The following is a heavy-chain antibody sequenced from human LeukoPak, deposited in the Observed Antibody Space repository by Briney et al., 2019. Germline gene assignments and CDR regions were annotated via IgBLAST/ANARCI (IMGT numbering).Heavy chain of an antibody. V-gene: IGHV3-33*01. CDR3: VREPFYGDYYYYGMDV. D-gene: IGHD4-17*01. J-gene: IGHJ6*02. CDR1: GFTFSSYG. Sequence: GGSLRLSCAASGFTFSSYGMHWVRQAPGKGLEWVAVIWYDGSNKYYADSVKGRFTISRDNSKNTLYLQMNSLRAEDTAVYYCVREPFYGDYYYYGMDVWGQGTTVTVSS. CDR2: IWYDGSNK.